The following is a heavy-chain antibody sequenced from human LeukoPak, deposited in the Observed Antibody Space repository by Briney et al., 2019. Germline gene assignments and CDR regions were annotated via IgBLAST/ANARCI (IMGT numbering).Heavy chain of an antibody. CDR1: GFTVSSYG. CDR3: ARDGSAASDY. J-gene: IGHJ4*02. Sequence: PGGSLRLSCAASGFTVSSYGMGCVRQAPGKGLEWVANIADDGSDRYYVDSVKGRFTVSRDNAKNSVYLQMNSLRAEDTAMYYCARDGSAASDYWGQGTLVTVSS. CDR2: IADDGSDR. V-gene: IGHV3-7*01. D-gene: IGHD6-13*01.